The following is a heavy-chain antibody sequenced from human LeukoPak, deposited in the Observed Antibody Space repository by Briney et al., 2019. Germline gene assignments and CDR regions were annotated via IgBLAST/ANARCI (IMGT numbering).Heavy chain of an antibody. J-gene: IGHJ4*02. D-gene: IGHD1-1*01. Sequence: KPSETLSLTCTVSGGSISSSSYYWGWIRQPPGKGLEWIGSIYYSGNTYYNPSLKSRVTISVDTSKNQFSLKLSSVTAADTAVYFCARLDDHTCIHYWGQGTLVTVSS. V-gene: IGHV4-39*01. CDR3: ARLDDHTCIHY. CDR1: GGSISSSSYY. CDR2: IYYSGNT.